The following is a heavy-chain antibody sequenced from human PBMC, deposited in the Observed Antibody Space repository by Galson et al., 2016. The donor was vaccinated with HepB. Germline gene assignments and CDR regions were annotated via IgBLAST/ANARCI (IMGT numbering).Heavy chain of an antibody. D-gene: IGHD1-26*01. J-gene: IGHJ4*02. V-gene: IGHV3-7*03. CDR3: AGGAGWESDY. Sequence: SLRLSCAASRFTFSNYWMTWVRQAPGKGLEWVANIKQDGSEKYYVDSVKGRFTISRDNAKNSLYLQMNSLRAEDTAIYYCAGGAGWESDYWGQGTLVTVSS. CDR1: RFTFSNYW. CDR2: IKQDGSEK.